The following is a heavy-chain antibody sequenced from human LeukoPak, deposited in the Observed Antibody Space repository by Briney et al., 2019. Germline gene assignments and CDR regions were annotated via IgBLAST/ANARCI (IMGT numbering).Heavy chain of an antibody. J-gene: IGHJ4*02. V-gene: IGHV4-59*01. CDR1: GGSISRYY. CDR2: IYYSGTT. D-gene: IGHD5-18*01. CDR3: ARESSGYSYGH. Sequence: PSETLSLTCTVSGGSISRYYWSWIRQPPGKGLEWIGYIYYSGTTNYNPSLKNRVTISVDMSKNQFSLRLSSVTAADTAVYYCARESSGYSYGHWGQGTLVTVSS.